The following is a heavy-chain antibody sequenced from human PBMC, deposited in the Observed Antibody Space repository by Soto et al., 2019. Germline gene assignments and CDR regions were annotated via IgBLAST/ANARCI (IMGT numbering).Heavy chain of an antibody. D-gene: IGHD6-13*01. J-gene: IGHJ6*02. CDR3: ARDVRLHSSSGYEIPYYYYGMDV. Sequence: SETLSLTCTVSGGSVSSGSYYWSWIRQPPGKGLEWIGYIYYSGSTNYNPSLKSRVTISVDTSKNQFSLKLSSVTAADTAVYYCARDVRLHSSSGYEIPYYYYGMDVWGQGTTVPVSS. V-gene: IGHV4-61*01. CDR1: GGSVSSGSYY. CDR2: IYYSGST.